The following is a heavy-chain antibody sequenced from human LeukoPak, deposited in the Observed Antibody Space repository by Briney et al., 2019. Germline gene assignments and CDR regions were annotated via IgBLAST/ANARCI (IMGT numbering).Heavy chain of an antibody. CDR1: GGSISSGSYY. CDR3: ARASTGYCSGGSCYSKSYWFDP. V-gene: IGHV4-61*02. D-gene: IGHD2-15*01. CDR2: IYTSGST. J-gene: IGHJ5*02. Sequence: SETLSLTCTVSGGSISSGSYYWSWIRRPAGKGLEWIGRIYTSGSTNYNPSLQSRVTISVDTSKNQFSLKLSSVTAADTAVYYCARASTGYCSGGSCYSKSYWFDPWGQGTLVTVSS.